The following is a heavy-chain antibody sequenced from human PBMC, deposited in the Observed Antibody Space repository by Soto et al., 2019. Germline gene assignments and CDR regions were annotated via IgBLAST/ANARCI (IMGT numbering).Heavy chain of an antibody. J-gene: IGHJ4*02. CDR3: ASGKSRYHFGLDY. CDR1: GGSISSYY. V-gene: IGHV4-59*01. CDR2: IYYSGST. D-gene: IGHD3-3*01. Sequence: SETLSLTCTVSGGSISSYYWSWIRQPPGKGLEWIGYIYYSGSTNYNPSLKSRVTISVDTSKNQFSLKLSSVTAADTAVYYCASGKSRYHFGLDYWGQGTLVTVS.